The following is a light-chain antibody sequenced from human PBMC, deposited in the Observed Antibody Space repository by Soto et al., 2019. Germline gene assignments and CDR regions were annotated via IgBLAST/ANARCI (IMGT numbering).Light chain of an antibody. CDR2: GAS. Sequence: EIVLTQSPGTLSLSPGERATLSCRASQSVSNNYLAWYQQKPGQAPRLLIYGASSRATGIPDRFSGSGSGTDFTLTISRLEPEDFAVYYCQQYGSSGTFGKGTKADIK. J-gene: IGKJ1*01. CDR3: QQYGSSGT. CDR1: QSVSNNY. V-gene: IGKV3-20*01.